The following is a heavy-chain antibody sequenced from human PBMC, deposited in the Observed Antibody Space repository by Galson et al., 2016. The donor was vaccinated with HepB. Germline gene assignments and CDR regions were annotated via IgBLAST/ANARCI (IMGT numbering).Heavy chain of an antibody. CDR3: AKDRLAYYYYYYGMDA. J-gene: IGHJ6*02. V-gene: IGHV3-30*04. CDR1: GFIFGDYA. Sequence: SLRLSCATSGFIFGDYALHWFRQAPGKGLEWVAVISHDGSNKYYADSVKGRFTISRDNSKNTLYLQMNRMRAEDTAVYYCAKDRLAYYYYYYGMDAWGQGTTVTVSS. CDR2: ISHDGSNK. D-gene: IGHD6-19*01.